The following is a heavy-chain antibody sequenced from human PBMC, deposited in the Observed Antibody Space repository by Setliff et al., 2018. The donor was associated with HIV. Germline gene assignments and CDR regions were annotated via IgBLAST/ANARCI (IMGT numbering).Heavy chain of an antibody. Sequence: SVKVSCKASGGPFSSYAISWVRQAPGQGLEWLGGIIPNIGVANYAQKFQGRVTITADESTSTAYMQLSSLRSEDTAVYYCARVGYSYGYEYDFEMWGQGTMVTVS. CDR2: IIPNIGVA. CDR3: ARVGYSYGYEYDFEM. D-gene: IGHD5-18*01. CDR1: GGPFSSYA. J-gene: IGHJ3*02. V-gene: IGHV1-69*10.